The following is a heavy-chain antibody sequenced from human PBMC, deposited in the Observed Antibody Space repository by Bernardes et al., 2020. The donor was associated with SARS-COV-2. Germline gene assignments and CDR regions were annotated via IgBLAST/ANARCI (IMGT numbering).Heavy chain of an antibody. D-gene: IGHD6-13*01. CDR1: GFTFSNAW. CDR2: IKSKTDGGTT. J-gene: IGHJ4*02. CDR3: TTDQLSSSWLTFFDY. V-gene: IGHV3-15*01. Sequence: GGSLRLSCAASGFTFSNAWMSWVRQAPGKGLEWVGRIKSKTDGGTTDYAAPVKGRFTISRDDSKNTLYLQMNSLKTEDTAVYYCTTDQLSSSWLTFFDYWGQGTLVTVSS.